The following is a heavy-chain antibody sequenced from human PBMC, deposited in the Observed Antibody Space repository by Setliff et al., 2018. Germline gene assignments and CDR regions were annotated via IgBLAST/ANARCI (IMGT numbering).Heavy chain of an antibody. CDR2: ISPYNSNT. CDR3: ARDLSTTVMTRSWYYFDY. J-gene: IGHJ4*02. CDR1: GYTFATYG. D-gene: IGHD4-17*01. Sequence: SVKVSCKASGYTFATYGISWVRQAPGQGLEWMGWISPYNSNTNYAQNFQGRVTMTTDTSTSTAYMELRSLRSDDTAMYYCARDLSTTVMTRSWYYFDYWGRGTLVTSPQ. V-gene: IGHV1-18*01.